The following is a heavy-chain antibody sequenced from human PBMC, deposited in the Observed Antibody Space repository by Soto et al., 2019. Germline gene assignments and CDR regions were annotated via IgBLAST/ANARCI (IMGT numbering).Heavy chain of an antibody. CDR2: ISFDGTKK. V-gene: IGHV3-30-3*01. J-gene: IGHJ6*02. CDR3: AREDDYGYRYINYGLDV. D-gene: IGHD4-17*01. CDR1: GFTFNIYA. Sequence: GGSLRLACAASGFTFNIYALHWVRQAPGKGLEWVAVISFDGTKKYYSDSVKGRFTISRDNLKNTLYLQMNNLRVEDAALYFCAREDDYGYRYINYGLDVWGQGTTVTVSS.